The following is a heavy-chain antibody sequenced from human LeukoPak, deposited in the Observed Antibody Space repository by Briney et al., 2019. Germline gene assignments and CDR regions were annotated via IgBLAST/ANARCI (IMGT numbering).Heavy chain of an antibody. J-gene: IGHJ4*02. Sequence: ASVKVSCKAPGYTFTGYYMHWVRQAPGQGLEWMGWINPDSGATNYEQKFQGRVTMTRDTSISTAYMELSRLTSDDTAVYYCARDFSAITFGGDFDYWGQGTLVTVSS. D-gene: IGHD3-16*01. CDR3: ARDFSAITFGGDFDY. CDR2: INPDSGAT. CDR1: GYTFTGYY. V-gene: IGHV1-2*02.